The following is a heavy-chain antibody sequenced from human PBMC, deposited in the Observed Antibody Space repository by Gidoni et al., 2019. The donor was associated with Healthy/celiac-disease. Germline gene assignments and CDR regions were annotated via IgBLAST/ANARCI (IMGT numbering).Heavy chain of an antibody. CDR1: GYTFTSYY. J-gene: IGHJ6*03. Sequence: QVQLVQSGAEVKKPGASVKVSCKASGYTFTSYYMHWVRQAPGQGLEWMGIINPSGGSTSYAQKFQGRVTMTRDTSTSTVYMELSSLRSEDTAVYYCARASRFGVATWDYYYYYMDVWGKGTTVTVSS. D-gene: IGHD3-3*01. CDR3: ARASRFGVATWDYYYYYMDV. CDR2: INPSGGST. V-gene: IGHV1-46*01.